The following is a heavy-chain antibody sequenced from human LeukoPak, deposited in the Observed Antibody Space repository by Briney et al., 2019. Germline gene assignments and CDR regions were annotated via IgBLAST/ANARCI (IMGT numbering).Heavy chain of an antibody. CDR3: ARPYYDSSGYQSLNY. D-gene: IGHD3-22*01. V-gene: IGHV5-10-1*01. CDR2: IDPSDSYT. CDR1: GYSFTSYW. J-gene: IGHJ4*02. Sequence: GESLKVSCKGSGYSFTSYWISWVRQMPGKGLEWMGRIDPSDSYTNYSPPFQGHVTISADKSISTAYLQWSSLKASDTAMYYCARPYYDSSGYQSLNYWGQGTLVTVSS.